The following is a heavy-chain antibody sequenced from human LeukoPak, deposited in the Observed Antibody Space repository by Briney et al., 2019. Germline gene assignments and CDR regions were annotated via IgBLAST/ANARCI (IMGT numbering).Heavy chain of an antibody. CDR3: ARHSDYGDPGAEY. Sequence: SETLSLTCAVYGGSFSGYYWSWIRQPPGKGLEWIGEINHSGSTNYNPSLKSRVTISVDTSKNQFSLKLSSVTAADTAVYYCARHSDYGDPGAEYWGQGTLVTVSS. CDR1: GGSFSGYY. D-gene: IGHD4-17*01. J-gene: IGHJ4*02. V-gene: IGHV4-34*01. CDR2: INHSGST.